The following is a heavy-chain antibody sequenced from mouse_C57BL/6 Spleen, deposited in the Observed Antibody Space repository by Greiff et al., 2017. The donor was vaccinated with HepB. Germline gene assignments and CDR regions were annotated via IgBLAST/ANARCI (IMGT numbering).Heavy chain of an antibody. Sequence: EVKLVESGGGLVQPKGSLKLSCAASGFSFNTYAMNWVRQAPGKGLEWVARIRSKSNNYATYYADSVKDRFTISRDDSESMLYLQMNNLKTEDTAMYYCVRQSNYDDFDYWGQGTTLTVSS. CDR3: VRQSNYDDFDY. CDR1: GFSFNTYA. CDR2: IRSKSNNYAT. D-gene: IGHD2-5*01. V-gene: IGHV10-1*01. J-gene: IGHJ2*01.